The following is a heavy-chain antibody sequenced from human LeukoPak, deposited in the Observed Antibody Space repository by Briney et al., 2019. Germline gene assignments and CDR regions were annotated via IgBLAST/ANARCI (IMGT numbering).Heavy chain of an antibody. Sequence: PSETLSLTCTVSGDSINNYYWSWLRQTPAEGLECIGFVAYSGNSNYNPSLESRVTISIDTSKNQFSLKLNSVTAADTAMYYCARVVRGAVTLNRFDPWGQGTLVTVSS. D-gene: IGHD3-10*02. CDR2: VAYSGNS. J-gene: IGHJ5*02. CDR1: GDSINNYY. CDR3: ARVVRGAVTLNRFDP. V-gene: IGHV4-59*01.